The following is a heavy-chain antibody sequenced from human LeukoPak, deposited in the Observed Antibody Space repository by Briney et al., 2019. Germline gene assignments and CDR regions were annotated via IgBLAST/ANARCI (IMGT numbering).Heavy chain of an antibody. CDR1: GFTFSSYT. J-gene: IGHJ4*02. Sequence: PGGSLRLSCAASGFTFSSYTMNWVRQAPGKGLEWVSSITSSSSYIYYPDSVKGRFTISRDNAKNSLCLQMNSLRAEDTAVYYCARHVVAVGFDYWGQGTLVTVSS. CDR2: ITSSSSYI. D-gene: IGHD3-22*01. V-gene: IGHV3-21*01. CDR3: ARHVVAVGFDY.